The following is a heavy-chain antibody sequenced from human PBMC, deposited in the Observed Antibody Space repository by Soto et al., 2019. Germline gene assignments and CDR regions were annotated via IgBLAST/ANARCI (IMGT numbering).Heavy chain of an antibody. CDR2: IIPIFGTA. J-gene: IGHJ4*02. Sequence: QVQLVQSGAEVKKPGSSVKVSCKASGGTFSSYAISWVRQAPGQGLEWMGGIIPIFGTANYAQKFQGRVTITADESTSTAYMELSSLRSEDTAVYYCARDLLGDTAMAPYYFDYWGQGTLVTVSS. CDR1: GGTFSSYA. D-gene: IGHD5-18*01. CDR3: ARDLLGDTAMAPYYFDY. V-gene: IGHV1-69*01.